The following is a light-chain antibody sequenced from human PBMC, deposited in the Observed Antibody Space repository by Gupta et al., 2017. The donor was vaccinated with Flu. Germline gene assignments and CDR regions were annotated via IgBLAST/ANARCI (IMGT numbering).Light chain of an antibody. CDR2: TAS. CDR1: QSISSY. J-gene: IGKJ4*01. CDR3: QQSYSTPIT. V-gene: IGKV1-39*01. Sequence: DIQMTQSPSSLSASVGDRATITCRASQSISSYLNWYQQKPGKAPKLLIYTASSLQSGVPSRFSGSGSGTDFTLTIIRLQPEDFATYYCQQSYSTPITFGGGTKVEIK.